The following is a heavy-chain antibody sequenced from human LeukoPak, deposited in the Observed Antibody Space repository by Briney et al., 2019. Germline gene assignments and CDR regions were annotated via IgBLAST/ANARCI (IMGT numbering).Heavy chain of an antibody. Sequence: ASVKVSCKASGYTFTSYGISWVRQAPGQGLEWMGWISAYNGNTNYAQKLQGRVTMTTDTSTSTAYMELRSLRPDDTAVYYCARGYCSSTSCYEPSDAFDIWGQGTMVTVSS. CDR3: ARGYCSSTSCYEPSDAFDI. J-gene: IGHJ3*02. D-gene: IGHD2-2*01. CDR1: GYTFTSYG. CDR2: ISAYNGNT. V-gene: IGHV1-18*01.